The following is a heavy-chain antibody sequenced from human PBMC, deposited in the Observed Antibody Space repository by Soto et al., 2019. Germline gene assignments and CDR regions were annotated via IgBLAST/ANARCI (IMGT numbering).Heavy chain of an antibody. CDR2: ISGSGGTT. CDR3: AEYCSSTSCLVVYGMDV. Sequence: EVQLLESGGGLVQPGGSLRLSCAASGFTFSSYAMSWVRQAPGKGLEWVSAISGSGGTTYYTDSVKGRFTISRDNSKNTLCLELTSLRVEVTAVYYWAEYCSSTSCLVVYGMDVWGQGTTVTVSS. J-gene: IGHJ6*02. V-gene: IGHV3-23*01. CDR1: GFTFSSYA. D-gene: IGHD2-2*01.